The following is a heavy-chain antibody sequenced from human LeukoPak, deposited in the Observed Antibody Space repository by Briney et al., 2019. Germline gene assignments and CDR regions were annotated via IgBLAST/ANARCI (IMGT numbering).Heavy chain of an antibody. CDR2: IYTSGST. CDR3: ASHGMGSSWSDEYNWFDP. V-gene: IGHV4-4*07. Sequence: SETLSLTCTVSGGSISSYYWSWLRQPAGKGLEWIGRIYTSGSTNYNPSLKSRVTMSVDTSKNQFSLKLSSVTAADTAVYYCASHGMGSSWSDEYNWFDPWGQGTLVTVSS. J-gene: IGHJ5*02. CDR1: GGSISSYY. D-gene: IGHD6-13*01.